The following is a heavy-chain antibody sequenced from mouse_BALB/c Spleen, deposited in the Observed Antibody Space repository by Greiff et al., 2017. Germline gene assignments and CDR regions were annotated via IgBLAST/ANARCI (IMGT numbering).Heavy chain of an antibody. D-gene: IGHD1-1*01. V-gene: IGHV14-3*02. CDR1: GFNIKDTY. J-gene: IGHJ4*01. Sequence: EVQGVESGAELVKPGASVKLSCTASGFNIKDTYMHWVKQRPEQGLEWIGRIDPANGNTKYDPKFQGKATITADTSSNTAYLQLSSLTSEDTAVYYCARDSSYDYYAMDYWGQGTSVTVSS. CDR2: IDPANGNT. CDR3: ARDSSYDYYAMDY.